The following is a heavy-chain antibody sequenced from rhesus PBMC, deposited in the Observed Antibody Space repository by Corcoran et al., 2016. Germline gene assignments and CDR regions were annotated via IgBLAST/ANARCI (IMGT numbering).Heavy chain of an antibody. CDR2: IRSKAYGGTA. D-gene: IGHD1-14*01. J-gene: IGHJ4*01. Sequence: EVQLVESGGGLVQPGGSLRLSCAASGFTCSDYYMSWVRPVPGQGLGWVGFIRSKAYGGTAEYAASVKGRFTISRDDSKSIAYLQMSSLKTEDTAVYYCTTELERRVYFDYWGQGVLVTVSS. V-gene: IGHV3-184*01. CDR3: TTELERRVYFDY. CDR1: GFTCSDYY.